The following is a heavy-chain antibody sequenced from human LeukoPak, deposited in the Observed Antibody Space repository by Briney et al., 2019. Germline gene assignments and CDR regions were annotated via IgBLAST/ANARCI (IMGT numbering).Heavy chain of an antibody. Sequence: GGSLRLSCAASGFTFSSYAMSWVRQAPGKGLEWVAFIRYDGSNKYYADSVKGRFTISRDNSKNTLYLQMNSLRAEDTAVYYCAKDARGSSSYWGQGTLVTVSS. CDR2: IRYDGSNK. V-gene: IGHV3-30*02. CDR3: AKDARGSSSY. D-gene: IGHD6-6*01. J-gene: IGHJ4*02. CDR1: GFTFSSYA.